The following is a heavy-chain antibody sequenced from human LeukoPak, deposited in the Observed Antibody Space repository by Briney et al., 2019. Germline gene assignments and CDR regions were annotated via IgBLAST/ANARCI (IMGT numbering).Heavy chain of an antibody. V-gene: IGHV3-11*01. J-gene: IGHJ4*02. D-gene: IGHD6-13*01. CDR1: GFTFSDYY. Sequence: GGSLRLSCVASGFTFSDYYMSWIRQAPGKGLEWVSYISSSGSTIYYADSVKGRFTISRDSAKNSLYLQMNSLRAEDTAVYYCAREGDSSSQLYGFDYWGQGTLVTVSS. CDR3: AREGDSSSQLYGFDY. CDR2: ISSSGSTI.